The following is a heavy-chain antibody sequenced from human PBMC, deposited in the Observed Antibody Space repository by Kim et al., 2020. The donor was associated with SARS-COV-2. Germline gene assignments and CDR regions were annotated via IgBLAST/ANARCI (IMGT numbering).Heavy chain of an antibody. Sequence: GGSLRLSCAASGFTFSSYAMSWVRQAPGKGLEWVSAISGSGGSTYYADSVKGRFTISRDNSKNTLYLQMNSLRAEDTAVYYCAKDPIDYYYDSSGYYYSSPPSVDYWGQGTLVTVSS. CDR3: AKDPIDYYYDSSGYYYSSPPSVDY. D-gene: IGHD3-22*01. J-gene: IGHJ4*02. V-gene: IGHV3-23*01. CDR1: GFTFSSYA. CDR2: ISGSGGST.